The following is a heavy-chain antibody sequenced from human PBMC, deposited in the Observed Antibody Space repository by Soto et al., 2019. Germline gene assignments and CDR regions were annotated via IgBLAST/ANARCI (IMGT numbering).Heavy chain of an antibody. CDR2: ISGSGGSS. D-gene: IGHD2-2*01. CDR1: GFTVSNYA. CDR3: AKKSTVSSGYSDY. J-gene: IGHJ4*02. Sequence: EVQLLESGGGLVQPGGSRRLSCATSGFTVSNYAMSWVRQAPGKGLEWVSGISGSGGSSYYADSVKGRFTISRDNSKNTLNLQMDSLTAEETAVYYCAKKSTVSSGYSDYWCQGTVVTASS. V-gene: IGHV3-23*01.